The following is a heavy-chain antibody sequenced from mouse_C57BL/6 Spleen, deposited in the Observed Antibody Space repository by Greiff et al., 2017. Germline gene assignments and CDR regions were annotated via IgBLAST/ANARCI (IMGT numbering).Heavy chain of an antibody. Sequence: EVHLVESGGGLVKPGGSLKLSCAASGFTFSDYGMHWVRQAPEKGLEWVAYISSGSSTIYYADTVKGRFTISRDNAKNTLFLQMTSLRSEDTAMYYCARLGPNYCDDWGQGTTLTVSS. D-gene: IGHD4-1*01. J-gene: IGHJ2*01. CDR2: ISSGSSTI. CDR3: ARLGPNYCDD. CDR1: GFTFSDYG. V-gene: IGHV5-17*01.